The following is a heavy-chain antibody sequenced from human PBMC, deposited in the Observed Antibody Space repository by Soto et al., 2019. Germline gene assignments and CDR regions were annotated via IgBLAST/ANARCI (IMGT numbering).Heavy chain of an antibody. CDR2: INGGNGNT. Sequence: GASVKVSWKASGYIFTTYAIHWVRQAPGQRLEWMGWINGGNGNTKYSQKFQGRVTITRDTSATTAYMQLSSLRSEDTAVYYCARRGTAVFYQDWFGPWGQGTLVTVSS. CDR3: ARRGTAVFYQDWFGP. J-gene: IGHJ5*02. V-gene: IGHV1-3*01. CDR1: GYIFTTYA. D-gene: IGHD2-21*02.